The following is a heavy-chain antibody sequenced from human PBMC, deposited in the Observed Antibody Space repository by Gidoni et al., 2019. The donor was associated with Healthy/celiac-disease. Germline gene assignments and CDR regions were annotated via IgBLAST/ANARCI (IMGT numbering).Heavy chain of an antibody. D-gene: IGHD3-3*01. CDR2: ISSSSSYI. Sequence: EVELVESGGGLVKPGGSLRLPCAASGVTVSTYRMNWVRQAPGTGREWVSSISSSSSYIYYADSVKGRFTISRNNAKNTLYLQMNGLRAEDTAVYYCARAHYDFWSGYYMGYYYGMDVWGQGTTVTVSS. V-gene: IGHV3-21*01. CDR1: GVTVSTYR. CDR3: ARAHYDFWSGYYMGYYYGMDV. J-gene: IGHJ6*02.